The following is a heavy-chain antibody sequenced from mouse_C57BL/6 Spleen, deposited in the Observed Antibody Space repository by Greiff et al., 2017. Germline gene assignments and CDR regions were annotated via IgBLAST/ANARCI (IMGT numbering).Heavy chain of an antibody. J-gene: IGHJ2*01. CDR3: ARVLYSNYFYYFDY. V-gene: IGHV1-82*01. D-gene: IGHD2-5*01. CDR1: GYAFSSSW. Sequence: QVQLQQSGPELVKPGASVKISCKASGYAFSSSWMNWVKQRPGKGLEWIGRIYPGDGDTNYNGKFKGKATLTADKSSSTAYMQLSSLTSEDSAVYFCARVLYSNYFYYFDYWGQGTTLTVSS. CDR2: IYPGDGDT.